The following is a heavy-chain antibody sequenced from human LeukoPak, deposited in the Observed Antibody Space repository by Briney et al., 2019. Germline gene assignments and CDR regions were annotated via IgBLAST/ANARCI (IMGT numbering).Heavy chain of an antibody. J-gene: IGHJ3*02. Sequence: SPTLSLTFAISGASVSINSAAWNWIRQSPSRGLEWPGGTYYRSKWYYDYALSVKSRITINPDISKNQFSLQLNSVTPEDTAVYYCARVGGLAAAGIFGAFDIWGQGTMVTVSS. D-gene: IGHD6-13*01. CDR3: ARVGGLAAAGIFGAFDI. CDR2: TYYRSKWYY. V-gene: IGHV6-1*01. CDR1: GASVSINSAA.